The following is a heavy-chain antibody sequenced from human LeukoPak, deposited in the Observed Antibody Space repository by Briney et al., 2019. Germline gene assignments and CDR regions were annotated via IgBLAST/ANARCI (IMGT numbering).Heavy chain of an antibody. V-gene: IGHV3-7*04. CDR1: GLTFSSYA. D-gene: IGHD5-24*01. CDR2: IKQDGSKK. CDR3: TRVGYIDEGIDY. Sequence: GGSLRLSCAASGLTFSSYAMSWVRQAPGKGLEWVANIKQDGSKKSYVDSVKGRFTISRDNAKNSLYLQMNSLRAEDTAIYYCTRVGYIDEGIDYWGQGTLVTVSS. J-gene: IGHJ4*01.